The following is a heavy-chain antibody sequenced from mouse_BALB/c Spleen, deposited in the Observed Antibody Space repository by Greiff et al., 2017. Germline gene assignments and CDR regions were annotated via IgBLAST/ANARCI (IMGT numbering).Heavy chain of an antibody. D-gene: IGHD1-1*01. Sequence: VQLQQSGAELVRPGVSVKISCKGSGYTFTDYAMHWVKQSHAKSLEWIGVISTYYGDASYNQKFKGKATMTVDKSSSTAYMELARLTSEDSAIYYCASQLRDYAMDYWGQGTSVTVSS. CDR2: ISTYYGDA. V-gene: IGHV1S137*01. J-gene: IGHJ4*01. CDR1: GYTFTDYA. CDR3: ASQLRDYAMDY.